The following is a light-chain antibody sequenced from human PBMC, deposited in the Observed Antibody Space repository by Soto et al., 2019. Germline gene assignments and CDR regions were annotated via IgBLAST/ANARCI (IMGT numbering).Light chain of an antibody. J-gene: IGKJ1*01. Sequence: EIVLTQSPSTLSLSPGSRSTLSGRAGQSVSSSYLAWYQQKPGKAPRPLIYGASSRATGIPERFSGSGSGTEFTLTISSLQPDDFATYYCQHYNSYSEAFGHGTKVDIK. CDR1: QSVSSSY. CDR2: GAS. V-gene: IGKV3-20*01. CDR3: QHYNSYSEA.